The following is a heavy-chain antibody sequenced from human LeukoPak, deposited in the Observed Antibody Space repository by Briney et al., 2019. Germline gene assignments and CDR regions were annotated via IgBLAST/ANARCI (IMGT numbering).Heavy chain of an antibody. D-gene: IGHD6-19*01. V-gene: IGHV3-15*01. CDR2: IKSKTDGGST. Sequence: GGSLRLSCAASGFTFSNAWMSWVRQAPGKGLECVGRIKSKTDGGSTDYAAPVKGRFTISRDDSKNTLFLQMNSLKTEDTGVYYCTTERYSSAWYGGFDYWGQGTLVTVSS. CDR3: TTERYSSAWYGGFDY. J-gene: IGHJ4*02. CDR1: GFTFSNAW.